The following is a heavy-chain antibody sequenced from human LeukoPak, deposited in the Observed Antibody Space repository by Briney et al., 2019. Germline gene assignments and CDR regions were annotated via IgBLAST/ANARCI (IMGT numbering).Heavy chain of an antibody. Sequence: GGSLRLSCAASGFTFDDYVMYWVRQAPGKGLEWVSLINWDGGSTYYVDSVKGRFTISRDNSKNSLYLQMNSLRAEDTALYYCSKPHSSGWSGNYFDYWGQGTLVTVSS. J-gene: IGHJ4*02. CDR1: GFTFDDYV. CDR2: INWDGGST. D-gene: IGHD6-19*01. V-gene: IGHV3-43D*03. CDR3: SKPHSSGWSGNYFDY.